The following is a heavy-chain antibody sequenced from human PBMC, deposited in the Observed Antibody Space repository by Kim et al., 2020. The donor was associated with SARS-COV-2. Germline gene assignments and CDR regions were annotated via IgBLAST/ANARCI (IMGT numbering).Heavy chain of an antibody. J-gene: IGHJ4*02. D-gene: IGHD4-17*01. CDR3: AREDYGDYVFDY. CDR2: ISYDGSNK. Sequence: GGSLRLSCAASGFTFSSYAMHWVRQAPGKGLEWVAVISYDGSNKYYADSVKGRFTISRDNSKNTLYLQMNSLRAEDTAVYYCAREDYGDYVFDYWGQGTLVTVSS. V-gene: IGHV3-30*04. CDR1: GFTFSSYA.